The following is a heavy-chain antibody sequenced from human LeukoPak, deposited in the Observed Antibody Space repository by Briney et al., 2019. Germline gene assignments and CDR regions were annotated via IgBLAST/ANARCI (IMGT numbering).Heavy chain of an antibody. V-gene: IGHV3-21*01. CDR1: GFTFSSYG. J-gene: IGHJ3*01. CDR2: ISSSSSYI. D-gene: IGHD3-16*01. Sequence: GGSLRLSCAASGFTFSSYGMHWVRQAPGKGLEWVSSISSSSSYIYYADSVKGRFTISRDNAKNSLYLQMNSLRAEDTAVYYCAKAPFGATWGQGTMVTVSS. CDR3: AKAPFGAT.